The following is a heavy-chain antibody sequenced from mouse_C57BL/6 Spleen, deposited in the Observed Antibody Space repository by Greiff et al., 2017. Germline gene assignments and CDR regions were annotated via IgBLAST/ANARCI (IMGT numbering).Heavy chain of an antibody. J-gene: IGHJ4*01. CDR2: INPSSGYT. CDR1: GYTFTSYW. CDR3: ARANYYGSSYSFYAMDY. D-gene: IGHD1-1*01. V-gene: IGHV1-7*01. Sequence: QLQESGAELAKPGASVKLSCKASGYTFTSYWMHWVKQRPGPGLEWIGYINPSSGYTKYNQKFKDKATLTADKSSSTAYMQLSSLTYEDSAVYYCARANYYGSSYSFYAMDYWGQGTSVTVSS.